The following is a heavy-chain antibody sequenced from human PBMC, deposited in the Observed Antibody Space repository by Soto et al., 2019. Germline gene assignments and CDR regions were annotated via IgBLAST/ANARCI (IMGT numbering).Heavy chain of an antibody. V-gene: IGHV1-46*01. Sequence: QVQLVQSGAEVKKPGASVKVSCKASGYTFTSYYLHWVRQAPGQGLEWMGIINPTGGSTTYAQKFQGRVTMTRDTSTSTVYMELSSLRSEDTAVYYCARDNVAVTAAWAGMDVWGQGTTVTVSS. CDR3: ARDNVAVTAAWAGMDV. CDR1: GYTFTSYY. J-gene: IGHJ6*02. D-gene: IGHD2-2*01. CDR2: INPTGGST.